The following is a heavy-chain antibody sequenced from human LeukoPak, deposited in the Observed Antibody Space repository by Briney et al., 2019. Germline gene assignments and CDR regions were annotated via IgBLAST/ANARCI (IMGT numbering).Heavy chain of an antibody. CDR3: ARAVSGTLGGAFDI. CDR1: GYTFIDYF. V-gene: IGHV1-2*02. CDR2: INPNSGVT. D-gene: IGHD1-7*01. Sequence: ASVKVSCKASGYTFIDYFIHWMRQTPGQGLELLGWINPNSGVTRYAQKFQDRVTMTRDTAAYMELSSLTSDDTAVYYCARAVSGTLGGAFDIWGQGTAVTVSS. J-gene: IGHJ3*02.